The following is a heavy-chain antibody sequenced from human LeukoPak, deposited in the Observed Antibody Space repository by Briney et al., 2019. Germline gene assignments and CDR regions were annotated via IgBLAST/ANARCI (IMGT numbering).Heavy chain of an antibody. CDR1: GYSISSGYY. D-gene: IGHD1-1*01. V-gene: IGHV4-38-2*02. J-gene: IGHJ4*02. CDR3: ARGERRSGDY. Sequence: KPSETLSLTCTVSGYSISSGYYWGWIRQPPGKGLEWIGSIYHSGSTYYNPSLKSRVTISVDTSKNRFSLKLSSVTAADTAVYYCARGERRSGDYWGQGTLVSVSS. CDR2: IYHSGST.